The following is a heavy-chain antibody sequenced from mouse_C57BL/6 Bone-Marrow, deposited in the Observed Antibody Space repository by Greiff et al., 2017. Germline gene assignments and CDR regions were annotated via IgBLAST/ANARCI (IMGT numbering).Heavy chain of an antibody. Sequence: EVKLVQSGAGLVKPGGSLKLSCAASGFTFSDYGMHWVRQAPEKGLEWVAYISSGSSTIYYADTVKGQFTISRDKAKNTLFLQMTSLRSEDTAMYYCARTRLRGPFYYWGQGTTLTVSS. D-gene: IGHD2-4*01. J-gene: IGHJ2*01. CDR2: ISSGSSTI. V-gene: IGHV5-17*01. CDR3: ARTRLRGPFYY. CDR1: GFTFSDYG.